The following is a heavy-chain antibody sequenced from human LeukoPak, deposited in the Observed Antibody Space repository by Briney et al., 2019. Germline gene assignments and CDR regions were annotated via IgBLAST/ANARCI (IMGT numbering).Heavy chain of an antibody. D-gene: IGHD1-26*01. CDR3: ARRSGSFDFDY. CDR2: INHSGST. J-gene: IGHJ4*02. CDR1: GGSISTYY. Sequence: SETLSLTCTVSGGSISTYYWSWIRQPPGKGLEWIGGINHSGSTNYNPSLKSRVTISVNTSKNQFSLKLSSVTAADTAVYYCARRSGSFDFDYWGQGTLVTVSS. V-gene: IGHV4-34*01.